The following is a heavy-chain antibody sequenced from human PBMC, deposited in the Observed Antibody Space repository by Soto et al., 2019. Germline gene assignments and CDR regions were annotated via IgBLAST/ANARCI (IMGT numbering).Heavy chain of an antibody. J-gene: IGHJ4*02. D-gene: IGHD3-22*01. V-gene: IGHV3-23*01. CDR2: ISGSGGST. CDR1: GFTFSSYA. CDR3: AKNYDSSGYYLLVDY. Sequence: GSLRRSCAASGFTFSSYAMSWVRQAPVKGLEWVSAISGSGGSTYYADSVKGRFPISRDNSKNTLFLQMNSLRADDTAVYYCAKNYDSSGYYLLVDYWGQGTLVTVSS.